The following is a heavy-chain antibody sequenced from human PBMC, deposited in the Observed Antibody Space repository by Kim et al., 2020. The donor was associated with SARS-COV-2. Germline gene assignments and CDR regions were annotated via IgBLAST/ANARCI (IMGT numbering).Heavy chain of an antibody. CDR1: SGSISSYY. J-gene: IGHJ5*02. CDR2: IHSSGST. V-gene: IGHV4-59*01. CDR3: AKEWYSSTWDWVDP. Sequence: SETLSLTCTVSSGSISSYYWSWIRQPPGKGLEWIGYIHSSGSTSYSPSLQSRVTISLDTSKKQFSLKVSPVTAADTAVYYCAKEWYSSTWDWVDPWGQG. D-gene: IGHD6-13*01.